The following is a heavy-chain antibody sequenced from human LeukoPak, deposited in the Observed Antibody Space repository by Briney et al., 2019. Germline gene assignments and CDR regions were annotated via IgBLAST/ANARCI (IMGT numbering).Heavy chain of an antibody. CDR1: GGSVSGYY. V-gene: IGHV4-34*01. D-gene: IGHD3-9*01. CDR3: ARGGQKLRYFDWLAPHNWFDP. J-gene: IGHJ5*02. CDR2: INHSGST. Sequence: SETLSLTCAVYGGSVSGYYWSWLRQPPGKGLEWIGEINHSGSTNYNPSLKSRVTISVDTSKNQFSLKLSSVTAADTAVYYCARGGQKLRYFDWLAPHNWFDPWGQGTLVTVSS.